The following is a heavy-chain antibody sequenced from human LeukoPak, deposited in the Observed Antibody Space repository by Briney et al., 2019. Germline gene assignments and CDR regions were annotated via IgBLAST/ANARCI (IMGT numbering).Heavy chain of an antibody. CDR1: GFTFSSYG. D-gene: IGHD2-2*01. V-gene: IGHV3-33*01. Sequence: GGSLRLSCAASGFTFSSYGMHWVRQAPGKGLEWVAVIWYDGSNKYYADSVKGRFTISRDNSKSTLYLQMNSLRAEDTAVYYCARGGIVVVPAIIRDYFDYWGQGTLVTVSS. CDR3: ARGGIVVVPAIIRDYFDY. CDR2: IWYDGSNK. J-gene: IGHJ4*02.